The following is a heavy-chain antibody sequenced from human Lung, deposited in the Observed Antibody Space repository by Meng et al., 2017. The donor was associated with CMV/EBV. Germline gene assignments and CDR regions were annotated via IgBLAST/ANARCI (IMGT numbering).Heavy chain of an antibody. CDR1: GYTLTTFG. Sequence: QGQTGQVGGELKKPGAVVEVYCKAFGYTLTTFGNNWVRQAPGQGLEWMGWINAYNGDTNYAQTLQGRVTMTTDTSTSTAYMELRSLRSDDTAVYYCARVEVGITSGDYWGQGTLVTVSS. D-gene: IGHD1-26*01. J-gene: IGHJ4*02. V-gene: IGHV1-18*01. CDR3: ARVEVGITSGDY. CDR2: INAYNGDT.